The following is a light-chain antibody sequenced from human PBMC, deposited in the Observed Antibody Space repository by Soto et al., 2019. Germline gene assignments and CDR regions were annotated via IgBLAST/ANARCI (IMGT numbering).Light chain of an antibody. Sequence: QSVLTQPASVSGSPGQSITISCIGTSSDVGSYDLVSWYQQYLGKAPKLMIYEGNKRPSGVSYRFSGSKSGNTASLTIFGLQAEDEADYYCCAYTNSATLVFGGGTKVTVL. CDR2: EGN. CDR1: SSDVGSYDL. J-gene: IGLJ3*02. V-gene: IGLV2-23*01. CDR3: CAYTNSATLV.